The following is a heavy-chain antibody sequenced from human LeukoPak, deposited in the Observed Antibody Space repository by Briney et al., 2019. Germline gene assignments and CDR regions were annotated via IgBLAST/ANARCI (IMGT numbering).Heavy chain of an antibody. V-gene: IGHV3-23*01. Sequence: QSGGSLRPSCAASGFTFSSYAMSWVRQAPGKGLEWVSAISGSGGSTYYADSVKGRFTISRDNSKNTLYLQMNSLRAEDTAVYYCAKKMTTVITFDYWGQGTLVTVSS. J-gene: IGHJ4*02. CDR1: GFTFSSYA. D-gene: IGHD4-17*01. CDR2: ISGSGGST. CDR3: AKKMTTVITFDY.